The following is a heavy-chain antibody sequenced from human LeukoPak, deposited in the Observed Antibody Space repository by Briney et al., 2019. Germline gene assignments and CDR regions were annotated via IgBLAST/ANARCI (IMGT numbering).Heavy chain of an antibody. CDR3: ARDLRVVINGSFDS. J-gene: IGHJ4*02. CDR2: INWNGSST. CDR1: GVTFDDYG. Sequence: GGSLRLSCAASGVTFDDYGLTWGRQAPGKGLEWVSGINWNGSSTDYSDPLKGRFTISSDNAKNSLSLQMTSLRAEATDLSYCARDLRVVINGSFDSWGQGTLVSVSS. D-gene: IGHD3-3*01. V-gene: IGHV3-20*04.